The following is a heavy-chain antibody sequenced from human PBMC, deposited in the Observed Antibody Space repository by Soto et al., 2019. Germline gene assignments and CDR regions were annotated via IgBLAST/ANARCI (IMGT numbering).Heavy chain of an antibody. CDR2: IWYDGSNK. CDR3: ASSLGRLDYGDYDFDY. Sequence: QVQLVESGGGVVQPGRSLRLSCAASGFTFSSYGMHWVRQAPGKGLEWVAVIWYDGSNKYYADSVKGRFTISRDNSKNTLYLQMNSLRAEDTGVYYCASSLGRLDYGDYDFDYWGQGTLVTVSS. D-gene: IGHD4-17*01. V-gene: IGHV3-33*01. J-gene: IGHJ4*02. CDR1: GFTFSSYG.